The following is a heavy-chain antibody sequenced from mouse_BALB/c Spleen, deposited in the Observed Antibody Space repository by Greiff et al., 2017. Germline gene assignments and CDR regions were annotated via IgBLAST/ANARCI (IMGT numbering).Heavy chain of an antibody. V-gene: IGHV1-4*02. CDR1: GFTFTSYT. CDR3: ARDPAWFAY. J-gene: IGHJ3*01. Sequence: VPLKGSAAGLARPWAPVEMSCKASGFTFTSYTVHWVKQRPGQGLEWIGYINPSSGYTEYNQKFKDKTTLTADKSSSTAYMQLSSLTSEDSAVYYCARDPAWFAYWGQGTLVTVSA. CDR2: INPSSGYT.